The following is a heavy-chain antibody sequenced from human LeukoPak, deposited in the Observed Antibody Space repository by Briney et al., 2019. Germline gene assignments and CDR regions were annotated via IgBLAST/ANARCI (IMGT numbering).Heavy chain of an antibody. J-gene: IGHJ5*02. CDR1: GGSISRYY. CDR2: IYTSGST. Sequence: SETLSLTCAVSGGSISRYYWSWIRQPAGRGLEWIGHIYTSGSTNYNPSLRSRVTMSIDMSENQFSLRLNSVTAADTAIYYCARVRHQGFDPWGQGTLVTVSP. V-gene: IGHV4-4*07. CDR3: ARVRHQGFDP.